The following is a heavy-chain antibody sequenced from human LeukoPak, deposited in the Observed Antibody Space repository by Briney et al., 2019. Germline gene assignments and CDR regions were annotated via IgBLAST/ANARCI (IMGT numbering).Heavy chain of an antibody. D-gene: IGHD2-2*01. CDR1: GYTFTNYG. V-gene: IGHV1-18*01. CDR2: VSRNNEIP. J-gene: IGHJ4*02. CDR3: ARDGTSTDDY. Sequence: AAVKVSCKASGYTFTNYGISWVRQAPGQGLEWMGWVSRNNEIPNYAQKFQGRVTMTTDTSTTTAYMELRSLRPDDTAVYYCARDGTSTDDYWGQGTLVTASS.